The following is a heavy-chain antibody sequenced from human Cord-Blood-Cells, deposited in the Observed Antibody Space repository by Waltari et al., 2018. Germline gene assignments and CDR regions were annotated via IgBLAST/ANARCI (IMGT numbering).Heavy chain of an antibody. J-gene: IGHJ5*02. CDR1: GGSISSYY. CDR2: IYYSGST. CDR3: ARHSVEQNWFDP. V-gene: IGHV4-59*08. Sequence: VQLQESRPGLVKPSETLSLTCTVPGGSISSYYWRWIRQPPGKGLEWIGYIYYSGSTNYNPSRKSRVTISVDTSRNQFSLKLSSVTAADTAVYYCARHSVEQNWFDPWGQGTLVTVSS.